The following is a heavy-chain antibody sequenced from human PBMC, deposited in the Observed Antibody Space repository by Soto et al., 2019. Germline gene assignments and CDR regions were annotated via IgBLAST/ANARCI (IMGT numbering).Heavy chain of an antibody. Sequence: QITLKESGPALVKPTQPLTLTCTFSGFSLNTTSGAGVAWIRQPPGKALEWVALIYWNDDTRYSPSLKNRLIITKDTSKNQVVLTMTNMDPVDTATYYCAHRSPGGCSGSSCYYNWFDPWGQGTLVTVSS. CDR2: IYWNDDT. CDR1: GFSLNTTSGAG. CDR3: AHRSPGGCSGSSCYYNWFDP. J-gene: IGHJ5*02. D-gene: IGHD2-15*01. V-gene: IGHV2-5*01.